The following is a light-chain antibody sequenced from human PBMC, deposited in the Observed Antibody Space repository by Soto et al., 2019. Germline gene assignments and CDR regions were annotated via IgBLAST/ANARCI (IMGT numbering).Light chain of an antibody. CDR2: DAS. V-gene: IGKV1-5*01. J-gene: IGKJ3*01. Sequence: DIQMTQSPSSLSASVGARAPITCRASQSISSYLNWYQQKPGKAPNLLIYDASSLKSGVPSRFSGSGYGTEFTLTISSLHPDDFATYYCQQYNSYSLTFGPGTKVDNK. CDR1: QSISSY. CDR3: QQYNSYSLT.